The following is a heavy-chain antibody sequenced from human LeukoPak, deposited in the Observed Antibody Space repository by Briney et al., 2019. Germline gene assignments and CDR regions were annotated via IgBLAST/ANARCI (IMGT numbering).Heavy chain of an antibody. Sequence: VYLGGSLRLSCAASGFTFSSYWMHWVRQAPGKGLVWVSRINSDGSSTNYADSVKGRFTISRDNAKNTLYLQMNRLRAEDTAVYYCARVRGYNYGYNYWGQGTLVTVSS. CDR2: INSDGSST. J-gene: IGHJ4*02. D-gene: IGHD5-18*01. CDR1: GFTFSSYW. CDR3: ARVRGYNYGYNY. V-gene: IGHV3-74*01.